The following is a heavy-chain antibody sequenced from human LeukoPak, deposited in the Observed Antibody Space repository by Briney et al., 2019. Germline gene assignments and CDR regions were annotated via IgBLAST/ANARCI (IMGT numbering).Heavy chain of an antibody. D-gene: IGHD3-22*01. J-gene: IGHJ4*02. CDR3: ASSRYDSSGYYGIIAY. V-gene: IGHV3-23*01. CDR1: GFTFSSYA. CDR2: ISGSGGST. Sequence: GGSLRLSCAASGFTFSSYAMSWVRQAPGKGVEWVSIISGSGGSTYYADSVKGRFTISRAISKNTLYLQMNSLRAEDTAVYYCASSRYDSSGYYGIIAYWGQGTLVTVSS.